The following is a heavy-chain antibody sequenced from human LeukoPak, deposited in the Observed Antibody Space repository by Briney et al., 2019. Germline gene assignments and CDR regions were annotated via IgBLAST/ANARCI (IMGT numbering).Heavy chain of an antibody. CDR2: IIPILGIA. Sequence: GASVKVSCKASGGSFSSYAISWVRQAPGQGLEWMGRIIPILGIANYAQKFQGRVTITADKSTSTAYMELSSLRSEDTAVYYCARNRGYANNWFDPWGQGTLVTVSS. D-gene: IGHD3-16*01. V-gene: IGHV1-69*04. CDR1: GGSFSSYA. J-gene: IGHJ5*02. CDR3: ARNRGYANNWFDP.